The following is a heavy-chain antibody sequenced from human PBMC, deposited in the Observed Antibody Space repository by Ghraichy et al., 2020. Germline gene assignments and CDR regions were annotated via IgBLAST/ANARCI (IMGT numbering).Heavy chain of an antibody. D-gene: IGHD1-26*01. CDR3: ARVMGATDY. Sequence: GGSLRLSCAASGFTFSSYAMHWVRQAPGKGLEWVAIISYDGSNKDYADSVKGRFTISRDNSKNTLYLQMNSLRAEDTAVYYCARVMGATDYWGQGTLVTVSS. J-gene: IGHJ4*02. V-gene: IGHV3-30-3*01. CDR2: ISYDGSNK. CDR1: GFTFSSYA.